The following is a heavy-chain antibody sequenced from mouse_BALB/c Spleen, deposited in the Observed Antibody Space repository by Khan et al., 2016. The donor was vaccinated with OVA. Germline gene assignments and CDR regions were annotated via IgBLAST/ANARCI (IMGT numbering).Heavy chain of an antibody. Sequence: EVELVESGGGLVKPGGSPKLSCAASGFTFSTYTMSWIRQTPEKRLEWVATISSGGDNTYYPDSVKGRFTISRDNAKHNLYLQMSSLRSEDTALYYCARSNYGNFAYWGQGTLVTVSA. V-gene: IGHV5-9*03. CDR2: ISSGGDNT. CDR1: GFTFSTYT. J-gene: IGHJ3*01. D-gene: IGHD2-1*01. CDR3: ARSNYGNFAY.